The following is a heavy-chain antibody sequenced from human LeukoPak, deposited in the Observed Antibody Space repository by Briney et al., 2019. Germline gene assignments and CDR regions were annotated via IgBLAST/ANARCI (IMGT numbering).Heavy chain of an antibody. Sequence: GGSLRLSCTASGFTFSNHPMSWVRQAPGKGLEWVSGINSRGSTTYYADSVKGRFTISRDISQNTLYLQMSGLRAEDTAVYYCARDSSYGDFFDYWGQGTLVTVSS. D-gene: IGHD4-17*01. CDR2: INSRGSTT. J-gene: IGHJ4*02. CDR1: GFTFSNHP. V-gene: IGHV3-23*03. CDR3: ARDSSYGDFFDY.